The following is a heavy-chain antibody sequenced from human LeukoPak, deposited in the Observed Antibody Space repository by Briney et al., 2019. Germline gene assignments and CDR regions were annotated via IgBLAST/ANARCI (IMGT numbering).Heavy chain of an antibody. Sequence: SVKVSCKASGGTFSSYAISWVRQASGQGLEWMGRIIPILGIANYAQKFQGRVTITADKSTSTAYMELSSLRSEDTAVYYCARCGIGFHGGPWYFDLWGRGTLITVSS. D-gene: IGHD4-23*01. CDR1: GGTFSSYA. CDR2: IIPILGIA. V-gene: IGHV1-69*04. CDR3: ARCGIGFHGGPWYFDL. J-gene: IGHJ2*01.